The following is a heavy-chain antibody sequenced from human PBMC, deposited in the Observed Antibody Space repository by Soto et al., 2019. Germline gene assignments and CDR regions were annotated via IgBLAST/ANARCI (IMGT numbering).Heavy chain of an antibody. V-gene: IGHV3-21*06. CDR2: ISSGSSYI. CDR3: ARSSGGSGKLWNYYGMDV. Sequence: GGSLRLSCAASGFTFSSYSMNWVRQAPGRGLEWVSSISSGSSYIYYADSVKGRFTISRDNAKNSLYLQMNSLRAEDTAVYYCARSSGGSGKLWNYYGMDVWGQGTTVTVSS. D-gene: IGHD3-10*01. CDR1: GFTFSSYS. J-gene: IGHJ6*02.